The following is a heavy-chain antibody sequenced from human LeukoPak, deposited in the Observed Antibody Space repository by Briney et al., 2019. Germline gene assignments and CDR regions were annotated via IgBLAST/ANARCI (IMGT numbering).Heavy chain of an antibody. V-gene: IGHV1-8*03. CDR2: MNPNSGNT. CDR3: ARVTGRGIAALRY. CDR1: GYTFTSYD. Sequence: ASVKVSCKASGYTFTSYDINWVRQATGQGLEWMGWMNPNSGNTGYAQKFRGRVTITRNTSISTAYMELSSLRSEDTAVYYCARVTGRGIAALRYWGQGTLVTVSS. J-gene: IGHJ4*02. D-gene: IGHD6-13*01.